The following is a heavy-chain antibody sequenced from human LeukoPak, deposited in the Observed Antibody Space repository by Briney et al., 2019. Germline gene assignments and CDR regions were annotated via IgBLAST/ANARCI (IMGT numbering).Heavy chain of an antibody. J-gene: IGHJ2*01. V-gene: IGHV1-69*13. CDR1: GYTFTGYY. D-gene: IGHD3-9*01. CDR2: IIPIFGTA. Sequence: SVKVSCKASGYTFTGYYMHWVRQAPGQGLEWMGGIIPIFGTANYAQKFQGRVTITADESTSTAYMELSSLRSEDTAVYYCASYQRYFDWLPKYWYFDLWGRGTLVTVSS. CDR3: ASYQRYFDWLPKYWYFDL.